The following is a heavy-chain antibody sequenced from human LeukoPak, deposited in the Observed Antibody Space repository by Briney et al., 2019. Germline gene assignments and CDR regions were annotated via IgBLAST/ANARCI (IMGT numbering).Heavy chain of an antibody. D-gene: IGHD2-21*02. CDR2: ISAYNGNT. Sequence: GASVKVSCKASGYTFTSYGISWVRQAPGQGLEWMGWISAYNGNTNYAQKLQGRVTMTTDTSTSTAYMDLRSLRSDDTAVYYCARGAYCGGDCSQHFDYWGQGTLVTVSS. CDR3: ARGAYCGGDCSQHFDY. V-gene: IGHV1-18*01. CDR1: GYTFTSYG. J-gene: IGHJ4*02.